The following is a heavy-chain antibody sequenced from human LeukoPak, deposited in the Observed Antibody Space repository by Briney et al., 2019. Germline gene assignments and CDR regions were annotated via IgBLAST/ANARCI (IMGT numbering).Heavy chain of an antibody. CDR2: IRYDGSNK. Sequence: GGSLRLSCAASGFTFSSYGMHWVRQAPGKGLEWVAFIRYDGSNKYYADSVKGRFTISRDNAKNSLYLQMISLRAEDTAVYYCARGGAGATKDDTFDIWGQGTMVTVSS. V-gene: IGHV3-30*02. CDR3: ARGGAGATKDDTFDI. D-gene: IGHD1-1*01. J-gene: IGHJ3*02. CDR1: GFTFSSYG.